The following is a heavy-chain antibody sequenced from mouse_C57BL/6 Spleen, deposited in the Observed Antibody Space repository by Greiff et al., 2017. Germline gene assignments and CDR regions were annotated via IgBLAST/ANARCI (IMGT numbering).Heavy chain of an antibody. CDR3: ARDGGGTGYFDV. Sequence: EVKLVESEGGLVQPGSSMKLSCTASGFTFSDYYMAWVRQVPEKGLEWVANINYDGSSTYYLDSLKSRFIISRDNAKNILYLQMSSLKSEDTATXYYARDGGGTGYFDVWGTGTTVTVSS. V-gene: IGHV5-16*01. CDR2: INYDGSST. CDR1: GFTFSDYY. J-gene: IGHJ1*03. D-gene: IGHD1-1*02.